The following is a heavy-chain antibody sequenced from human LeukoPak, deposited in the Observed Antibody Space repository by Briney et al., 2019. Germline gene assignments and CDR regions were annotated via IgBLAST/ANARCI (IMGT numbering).Heavy chain of an antibody. CDR3: ARDLGSCYPPNICS. V-gene: IGHV1-69*01. CDR2: IIPIFGTA. CDR1: GGTFSSYA. D-gene: IGHD2-15*01. J-gene: IGHJ4*02. Sequence: GASVKASCKASGGTFSSYAISWVRQAPGQGLEWMGGIIPIFGTANYAQKFQGRVTITADESTSTAYMELSSLRSEDTAVYYCARDLGSCYPPNICSWGQGTLATVSS.